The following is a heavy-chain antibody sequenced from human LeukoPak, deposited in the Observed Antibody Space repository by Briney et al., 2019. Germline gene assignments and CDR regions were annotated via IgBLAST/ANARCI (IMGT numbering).Heavy chain of an antibody. D-gene: IGHD2-2*02. V-gene: IGHV1-69*05. CDR1: GGTFSSYA. CDR2: IIPIFGTA. J-gene: IGHJ5*02. CDR3: ARCPRGLDCSSTSCYTGFGWFDP. Sequence: SVKVSCKASGGTFSSYAISWVRQAPGQGLEWMGGIIPIFGTANYAQKFQGRVTITTDESTSTAYMELSSLRSEDTAVYYCARCPRGLDCSSTSCYTGFGWFDPWGQGTLVTVSS.